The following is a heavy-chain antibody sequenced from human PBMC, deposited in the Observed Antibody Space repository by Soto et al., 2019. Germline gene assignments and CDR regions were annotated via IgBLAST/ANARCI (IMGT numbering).Heavy chain of an antibody. CDR1: GYTFTSNG. J-gene: IGHJ4*02. Sequence: QVQLVQSGAEVKKPGTSVKVSCKASGYTFTSNGISWVRQTPGQGLEWMGWISTYNGNTNSAQKLQGRVTMTRDTSTSIADMELGDLRSDDTAVYYCARDGYGDYGYWGQGSLVTVSS. CDR2: ISTYNGNT. CDR3: ARDGYGDYGY. D-gene: IGHD4-17*01. V-gene: IGHV1-18*01.